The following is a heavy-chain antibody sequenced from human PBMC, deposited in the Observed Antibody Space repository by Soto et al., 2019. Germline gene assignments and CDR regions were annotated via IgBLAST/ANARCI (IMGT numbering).Heavy chain of an antibody. J-gene: IGHJ5*02. CDR1: GFTFSSYA. V-gene: IGHV3-23*01. CDR2: ISGSGGST. D-gene: IGHD6-13*01. CDR3: AKGTGGYSSSWSWFDP. Sequence: GGSLRLSCTASGFTFSSYAMSWVRQAPGKGLEWVSAISGSGGSTYYADSVKGRFTISRDNSKNTLYLQMNSLRAEDTAVYYCAKGTGGYSSSWSWFDPWGQGTLVTVSS.